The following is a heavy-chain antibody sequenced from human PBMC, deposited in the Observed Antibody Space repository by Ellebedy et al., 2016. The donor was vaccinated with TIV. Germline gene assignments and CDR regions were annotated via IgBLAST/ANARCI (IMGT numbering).Heavy chain of an antibody. Sequence: SETLSLTXAVSGGSMRSGPYCWSWIRQPPGKGLEWVGYINQSGRTYYNPSLKSRVTISVDRSRNKFSLDLRSVTAADTAVYYCARNEADYGAFLFDSWGQGILVTVSS. CDR2: INQSGRT. CDR3: ARNEADYGAFLFDS. D-gene: IGHD4-17*01. V-gene: IGHV4-30-2*01. CDR1: GGSMRSGPYC. J-gene: IGHJ4*02.